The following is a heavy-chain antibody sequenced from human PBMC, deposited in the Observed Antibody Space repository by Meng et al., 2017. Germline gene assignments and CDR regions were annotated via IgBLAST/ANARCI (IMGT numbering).Heavy chain of an antibody. CDR1: GGSFSGYY. J-gene: IGHJ4*02. D-gene: IGHD3-10*01. CDR2: INHSGST. V-gene: IGHV4-34*01. CDR3: ARVPGGIGAADY. Sequence: QVRLQRWGEGLLQPSETLSLTCAVYGGSFSGYYWSWIRQPPGKGLEWIGEINHSGSTNYNPSLKSRVTISVDTSKNQFSLKLSSVTAADTAVYYCARVPGGIGAADYWGQGTLVTVSS.